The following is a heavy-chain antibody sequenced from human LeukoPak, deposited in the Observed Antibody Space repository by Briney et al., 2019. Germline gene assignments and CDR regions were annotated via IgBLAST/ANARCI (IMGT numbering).Heavy chain of an antibody. D-gene: IGHD3-3*01. V-gene: IGHV3-23*01. CDR1: GFTFSSYA. CDR2: ISGSGGST. CDR3: AKGVHKLNYDFWSGYYPPIYFDY. J-gene: IGHJ4*02. Sequence: PGGSLRLSCAASGFTFSSYAMSWVRQAPGKGLEWVSAISGSGGSTYYADSVKGRFTISRDNSKNTLYLQMNSLRAEDTAVYYCAKGVHKLNYDFWSGYYPPIYFDYWGQGTLVTVSS.